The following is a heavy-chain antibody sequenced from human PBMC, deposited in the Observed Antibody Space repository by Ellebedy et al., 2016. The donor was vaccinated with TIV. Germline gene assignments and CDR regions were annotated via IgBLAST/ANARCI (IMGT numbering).Heavy chain of an antibody. CDR2: FYYSGST. Sequence: SETLSLXXTVSGDSVSSGSHYWTWFRQPPGKGLEWIGYFYYSGSTKYNPSLKSRLIMSLDRSKNQFSLRLTSLTAADTAVYFCTNGRNADAFDIWGQGTKVTVSS. CDR1: GDSVSSGSHY. J-gene: IGHJ3*02. D-gene: IGHD3/OR15-3a*01. CDR3: TNGRNADAFDI. V-gene: IGHV4-61*01.